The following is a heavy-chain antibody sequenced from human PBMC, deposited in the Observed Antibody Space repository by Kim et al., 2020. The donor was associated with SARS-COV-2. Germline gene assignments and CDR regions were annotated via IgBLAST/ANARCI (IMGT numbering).Heavy chain of an antibody. Sequence: GGSLRLSCVASGFTFSSYAMSWVRQAPGKGLEWVSAISGSGGSTYYADSVKGRFTISRDNSKNTLYLQMNSLRAEDTAVYYCAKDTRYRKVVPEYFQHWGQGTLVTVSS. CDR1: GFTFSSYA. D-gene: IGHD1-26*01. J-gene: IGHJ1*01. CDR2: ISGSGGST. CDR3: AKDTRYRKVVPEYFQH. V-gene: IGHV3-23*01.